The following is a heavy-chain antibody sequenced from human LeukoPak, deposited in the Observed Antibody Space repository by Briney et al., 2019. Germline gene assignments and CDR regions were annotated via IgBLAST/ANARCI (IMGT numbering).Heavy chain of an antibody. D-gene: IGHD1-26*01. CDR2: ISGDGGDT. CDR1: GFNFDDCA. Sequence: PGGSLRLSCVASGFNFDDCAMHWVRQAPGKGLEWVCLISGDGGDTYYADSVKGRFTISRDNAKNSLYLQMNSLRAEDTAVYYCATTRDYSGSLINFPEYWGQGTLVTVSS. J-gene: IGHJ4*02. V-gene: IGHV3-43*02. CDR3: ATTRDYSGSLINFPEY.